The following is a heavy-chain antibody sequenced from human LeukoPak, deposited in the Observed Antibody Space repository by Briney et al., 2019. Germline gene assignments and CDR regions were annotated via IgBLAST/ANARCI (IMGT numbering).Heavy chain of an antibody. CDR1: GFSFSSYA. D-gene: IGHD6-19*01. Sequence: GGSLRLSCAASGFSFSSYAMHWVRQAPGKGLEYVSSISSNGDRTFYADSVKGRFTISRDNSKNTLYLHMNSLRGEDTADYYCAKTIAVAGFAGGRTFDYWGQGTLVTVSS. CDR2: ISSNGDRT. CDR3: AKTIAVAGFAGGRTFDY. J-gene: IGHJ4*02. V-gene: IGHV3-64*04.